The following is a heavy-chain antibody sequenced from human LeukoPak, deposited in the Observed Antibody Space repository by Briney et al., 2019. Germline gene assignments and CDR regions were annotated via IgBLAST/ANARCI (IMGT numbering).Heavy chain of an antibody. D-gene: IGHD3-10*01. V-gene: IGHV3-21*01. Sequence: GGSLRLSCAASGFTFSTYSMNWVRQAPGKGLEWVSSISSRSTYIYYADSMKGRFTISRDNTKNSLYLQMNSLRAEDTAVYYCAKEARSGPGVFDYWGQGTLVTVSS. J-gene: IGHJ4*02. CDR2: ISSRSTYI. CDR3: AKEARSGPGVFDY. CDR1: GFTFSTYS.